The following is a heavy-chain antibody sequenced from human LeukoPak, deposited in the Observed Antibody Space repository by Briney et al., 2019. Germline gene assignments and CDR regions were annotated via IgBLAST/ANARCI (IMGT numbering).Heavy chain of an antibody. V-gene: IGHV4-61*01. D-gene: IGHD3-22*01. J-gene: IGHJ4*02. CDR1: GYSISSSYY. Sequence: PSETLSLTCAVSGYSISSSYYWSWIRQPPGKGLEWIGYIYYSGSTNYNPSLKSRVTISVDTSKNQFSLKLSSVTAADTAVYYCARQVYYYDSSGYYYVYYFDYWGQGTLVTVSS. CDR2: IYYSGST. CDR3: ARQVYYYDSSGYYYVYYFDY.